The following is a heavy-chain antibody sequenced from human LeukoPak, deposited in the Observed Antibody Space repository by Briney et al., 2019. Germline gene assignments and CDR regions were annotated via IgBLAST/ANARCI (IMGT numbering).Heavy chain of an antibody. CDR1: GGSISSGSYY. CDR2: IYTSGST. V-gene: IGHV4-61*02. Sequence: SETLSLTCTVSGGSISSGSYYWSWIRQPAGKGLEWIGRIYTSGSTNYNPSLKSRVTISVDTSKNQFSLKLSSVTAADTAVYYCARDGGDGYNEFDYWGQGTLVTVSS. D-gene: IGHD5-24*01. J-gene: IGHJ4*02. CDR3: ARDGGDGYNEFDY.